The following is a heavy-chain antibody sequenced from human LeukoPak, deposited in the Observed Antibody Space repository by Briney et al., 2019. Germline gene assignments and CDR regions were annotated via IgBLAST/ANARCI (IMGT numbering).Heavy chain of an antibody. CDR2: INPNSGGT. D-gene: IGHD6-25*01. CDR3: ARDNPRIEQRGVWFDP. CDR1: GSTFTGYY. V-gene: IGHV1-2*02. Sequence: ASVKVSCKASGSTFTGYYMHWVRQAPGQGLEWMGWINPNSGGTNYAQKFQGRVTMTRDTSISTAYMELSRLRSDDTAVYYCARDNPRIEQRGVWFDPWGQGTLVTVSS. J-gene: IGHJ5*02.